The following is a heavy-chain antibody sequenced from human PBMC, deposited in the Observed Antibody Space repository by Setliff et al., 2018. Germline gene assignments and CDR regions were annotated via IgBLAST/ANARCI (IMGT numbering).Heavy chain of an antibody. V-gene: IGHV1-69*05. Sequence: SVKVSCKASGGTFSDYGISWVRQAPGQGLEWMGGTIPIFGTTDYAQKFQGRVTIITGESTSTAFMQLSSLRSEDTAVYYCAREGVDSRSSTDYRYYMDVWGKGTTVTVSS. J-gene: IGHJ6*03. CDR1: GGTFSDYG. CDR3: AREGVDSRSSTDYRYYMDV. CDR2: TIPIFGTT. D-gene: IGHD3-22*01.